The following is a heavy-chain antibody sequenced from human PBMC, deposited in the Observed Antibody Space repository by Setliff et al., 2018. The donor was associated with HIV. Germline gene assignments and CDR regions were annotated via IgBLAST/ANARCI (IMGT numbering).Heavy chain of an antibody. CDR3: AKFEFLRGFSGYDRRGSGDY. V-gene: IGHV3-23*01. Sequence: PGGSLRLSCAASGFTFSSYAMTWVRQAPGKGLEWVSAISDSGDRKYYAASVKGRFTISRDNSKNTLYLQMNSLRAEDTAVYYCAKFEFLRGFSGYDRRGSGDYWGQGTLVTVSS. J-gene: IGHJ4*02. D-gene: IGHD5-12*01. CDR2: ISDSGDRK. CDR1: GFTFSSYA.